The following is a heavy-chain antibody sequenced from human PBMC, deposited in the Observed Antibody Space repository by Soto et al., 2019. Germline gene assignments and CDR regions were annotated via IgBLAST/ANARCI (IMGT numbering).Heavy chain of an antibody. CDR1: GYTFTTYP. CDR2: INAGNGNT. J-gene: IGHJ6*02. V-gene: IGHV1-3*01. CDR3: ASSNIVAAPYGMDV. Sequence: ASVKVSCKASGYTFTTYPMHWVRQAPGQRLEWMGWINAGNGNTKYSQKFQGRVTITRDTSASTAYMELSSLRSEDTAVYYCASSNIVAAPYGMDVWGQGTTVTVSS. D-gene: IGHD6-13*01.